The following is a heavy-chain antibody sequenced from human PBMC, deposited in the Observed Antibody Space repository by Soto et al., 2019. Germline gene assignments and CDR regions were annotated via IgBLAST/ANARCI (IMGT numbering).Heavy chain of an antibody. CDR1: GFTFSSYW. J-gene: IGHJ6*03. D-gene: IGHD4-17*01. CDR2: INSDGSST. V-gene: IGHV3-74*01. Sequence: GGSLRLSCAASGFTFSSYWMHWVRQAPGKGLVWVSRINSDGSSTSYADSVKGRFTISRDNAKNTLYLQMNSLRAEDTAVYYCARGDEPDYGDYVAGYYYYMDVWGKGTTVTVSS. CDR3: ARGDEPDYGDYVAGYYYYMDV.